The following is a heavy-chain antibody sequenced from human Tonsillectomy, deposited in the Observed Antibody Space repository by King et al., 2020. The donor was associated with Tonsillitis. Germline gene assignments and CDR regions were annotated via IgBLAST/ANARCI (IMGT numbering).Heavy chain of an antibody. CDR1: GYSISSGYY. J-gene: IGHJ4*02. D-gene: IGHD2-8*02. Sequence: QLQESGPGLVKPSETLSLTCAVSGYSISSGYYWGWIRQPPGKGLEWIGSIYHSGSTYCNPSLKSRVTISVDTSKNQFSLKLSSVTAADTAVYYCASGAGGKYYFDYWGQGTLVTVSS. CDR2: IYHSGST. CDR3: ASGAGGKYYFDY. V-gene: IGHV4-38-2*01.